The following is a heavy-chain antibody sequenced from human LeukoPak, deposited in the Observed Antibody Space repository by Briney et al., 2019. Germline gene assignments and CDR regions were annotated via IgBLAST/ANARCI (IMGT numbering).Heavy chain of an antibody. D-gene: IGHD2-21*01. V-gene: IGHV1-8*03. J-gene: IGHJ4*02. Sequence: ASVKVSCKASGYTFTSYDVNCVRQAPGQGREWMGWMNPNSGNTGYAQKFQGRVTITRNTSISTAYMELSSLRSEDTAVYYCAREGKYCGGDCYYFDYWGQGTLVTVSS. CDR2: MNPNSGNT. CDR3: AREGKYCGGDCYYFDY. CDR1: GYTFTSYD.